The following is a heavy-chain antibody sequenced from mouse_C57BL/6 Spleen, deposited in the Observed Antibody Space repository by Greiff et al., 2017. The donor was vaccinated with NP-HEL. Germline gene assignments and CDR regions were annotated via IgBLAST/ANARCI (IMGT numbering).Heavy chain of an antibody. V-gene: IGHV1-47*01. D-gene: IGHD1-1*01. CDR2: FHPYNDDT. CDR3: ARGATVVPYYVDY. CDR1: GYTFTTYP. Sequence: QVHVKQSGAELVKPGASVKMSCKASGYTFTTYPIEWMKQNHGKSLEWIGYFHPYNDDTKYNEKFKGKATLTVEKSSSTVYLEISRLTSDDSAVYYGARGATVVPYYVDYGGQGTTLTVAA. J-gene: IGHJ2*01.